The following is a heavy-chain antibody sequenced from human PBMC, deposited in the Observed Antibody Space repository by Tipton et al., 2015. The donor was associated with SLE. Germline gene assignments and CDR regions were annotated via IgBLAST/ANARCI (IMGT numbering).Heavy chain of an antibody. CDR1: GEALDSNSFY. V-gene: IGHV4-39*07. CDR2: VYYTGDT. CDR3: ARWPLRVAAEGLC. D-gene: IGHD6-13*01. Sequence: GEALDSNSFYWGWVRQPPGKGLELIGTVYYTGDTKYNPSLRGRATISIDTSKSQFSLRLTSMTAADTAVYYCARWPLRVAAEGLCWGQGTRVTVSS. J-gene: IGHJ4*02.